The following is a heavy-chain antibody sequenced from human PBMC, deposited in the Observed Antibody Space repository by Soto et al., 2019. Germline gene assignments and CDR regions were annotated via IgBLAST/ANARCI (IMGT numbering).Heavy chain of an antibody. Sequence: ASVKVSCKASGYTFTGYYMHWVRQAPGQGLEWMGWINPNSGGTNYAQKFQGWVTMTRDTSISTAYMELSRLRSDDTAVYYCARHIVGANYYFDYWGQGTLVTVSS. D-gene: IGHD1-26*01. CDR1: GYTFTGYY. J-gene: IGHJ4*02. CDR3: ARHIVGANYYFDY. V-gene: IGHV1-2*04. CDR2: INPNSGGT.